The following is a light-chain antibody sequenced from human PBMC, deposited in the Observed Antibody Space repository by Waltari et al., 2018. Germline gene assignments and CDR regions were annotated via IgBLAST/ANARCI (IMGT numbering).Light chain of an antibody. CDR3: SSFAGTHHVV. V-gene: IGLV2-8*01. J-gene: IGLJ2*01. CDR2: DVY. CDR1: SSDIGASHY. Sequence: QSALTQPPSASGSPGQSVTISCTVPSSDIGASHYVSWYHQHPGKVPKPMIYDVYKRPAGVPDRFSGYKSGNTAFLTVSGLQGEDEADYYCSSFAGTHHVVFGGGTKLTVL.